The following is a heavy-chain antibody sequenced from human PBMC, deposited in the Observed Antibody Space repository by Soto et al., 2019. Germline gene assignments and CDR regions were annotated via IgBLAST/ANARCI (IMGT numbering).Heavy chain of an antibody. D-gene: IGHD5-18*01. CDR2: ISASATGT. J-gene: IGHJ4*02. CDR1: GITFSNYA. Sequence: EVHLLESGGGLVQPGGSLRLSCAASGITFSNYALSWVRQAPGKGLEWVSGISASATGTYYADSVKGRFTISRDNSKSTLYMHLNASRADNTAIYYCWKEVGGGTAMVTSYFDYGGQGTLVTASS. V-gene: IGHV3-23*01. CDR3: WKEVGGGTAMVTSYFDY.